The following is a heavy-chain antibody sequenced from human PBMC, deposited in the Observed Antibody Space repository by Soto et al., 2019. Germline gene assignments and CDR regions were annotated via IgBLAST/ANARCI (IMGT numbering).Heavy chain of an antibody. J-gene: IGHJ6*02. V-gene: IGHV1-69*01. CDR3: ARAPPPDCSGGSCYSFYYGMDV. Sequence: QVQLVQSGAEVKKPGSSVKVSCKASGGTFSSYAISRVRQAPGQGLEWMGGIIPIFGTANYAQKFQGRVTITADESTSTAYMELSSLRSEDTAVYYCARAPPPDCSGGSCYSFYYGMDVWGQGTTVTVSS. CDR1: GGTFSSYA. D-gene: IGHD2-15*01. CDR2: IIPIFGTA.